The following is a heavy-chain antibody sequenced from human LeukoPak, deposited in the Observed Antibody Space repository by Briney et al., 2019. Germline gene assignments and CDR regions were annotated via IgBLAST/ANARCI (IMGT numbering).Heavy chain of an antibody. CDR3: AKDGSWSCTD. V-gene: IGHV3-20*04. CDR1: GFPFQDSG. D-gene: IGHD2-8*02. CDR2: INWNGDTT. J-gene: IGHJ4*02. Sequence: GGSLRLSCAASGFPFQDSGLSWVRQAPGKGLEWISGINWNGDTTVYTDSVKGRFTISRDNSKRTLYLQMNSLRADDTAVYYCAKDGSWSCTDWGQGTLVTVSS.